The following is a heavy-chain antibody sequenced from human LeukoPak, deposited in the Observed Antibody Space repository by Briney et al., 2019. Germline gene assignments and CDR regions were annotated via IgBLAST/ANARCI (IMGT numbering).Heavy chain of an antibody. V-gene: IGHV3-21*01. J-gene: IGHJ4*02. Sequence: PGGSLRLSCAASGFTFSTYSMNWVRQAPGKGLECVSSISSGSGYIYYADSVKDRLTISRDNAKNSLFLRMNSLRADDTAVYYCATSPPGTYYDKYFDYWGQGSLVTVSS. CDR3: ATSPPGTYYDKYFDY. CDR1: GFTFSTYS. D-gene: IGHD3-10*01. CDR2: ISSGSGYI.